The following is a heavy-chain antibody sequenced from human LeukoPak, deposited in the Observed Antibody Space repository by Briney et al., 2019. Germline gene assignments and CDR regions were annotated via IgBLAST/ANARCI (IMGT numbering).Heavy chain of an antibody. D-gene: IGHD2-8*01. V-gene: IGHV3-43*02. CDR2: ISGDGGTT. CDR1: GFPFDDYA. J-gene: IGHJ6*02. CDR3: AKVVPGYDYGMDV. Sequence: GGSLRLSCAASGFPFDDYAMHWVRQAPGKGLEWVSLISGDGGTTYYVDSVKGRFTISRDNSKDSLYLQMNSLRIEDTALYYCAKVVPGYDYGMDVWGQGTTVTVSS.